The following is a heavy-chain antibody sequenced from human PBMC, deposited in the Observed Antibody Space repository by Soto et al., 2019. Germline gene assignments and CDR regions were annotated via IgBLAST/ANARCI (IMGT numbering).Heavy chain of an antibody. V-gene: IGHV4-39*01. Sequence: SETQSLTSTVSDGYIRNSGYYWGWVRQPPGKGLEWIASVFYSGGTYYKPSLKSRVTISIDTSKNQFSLNLNSVTAADTAVYYCARHYGSFDPWGQGTLVTVSS. CDR3: ARHYGSFDP. CDR1: DGYIRNSGYY. D-gene: IGHD6-19*01. CDR2: VFYSGGT. J-gene: IGHJ5*02.